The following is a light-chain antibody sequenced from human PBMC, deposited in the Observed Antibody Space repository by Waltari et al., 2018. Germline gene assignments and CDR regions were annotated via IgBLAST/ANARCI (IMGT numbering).Light chain of an antibody. CDR3: NSFTSTTTWL. CDR2: EVN. Sequence: QSALTQPASVSGSPGQSITIYCPGPSSDVGGYNFVSWYQHPPNKAPKLILYEVNYRPSGVSDRFSGSKSGNTASLTISGLQAEDEADYYCNSFTSTTTWLFGGGTKLTVL. J-gene: IGLJ3*02. V-gene: IGLV2-14*01. CDR1: SSDVGGYNF.